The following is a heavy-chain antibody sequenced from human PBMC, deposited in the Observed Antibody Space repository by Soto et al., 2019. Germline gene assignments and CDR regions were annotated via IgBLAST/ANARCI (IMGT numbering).Heavy chain of an antibody. D-gene: IGHD5-12*01. V-gene: IGHV1-18*01. CDR3: ARSSGYVGDDAFDI. CDR2: ISAYNGNT. J-gene: IGHJ3*02. CDR1: GYTFTSYG. Sequence: ASVKVSCKASGYTFTSYGISWVRQAPGQGLEWMGWISAYNGNTNYAQKLQGRVTMTTDTSTSTAYVELRSLRSDDTAVYYCARSSGYVGDDAFDIWGQGTMVTVSS.